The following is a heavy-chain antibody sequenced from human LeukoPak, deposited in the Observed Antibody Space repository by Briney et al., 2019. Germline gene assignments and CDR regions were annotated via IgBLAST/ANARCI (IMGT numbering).Heavy chain of an antibody. D-gene: IGHD3-10*01. V-gene: IGHV3-23*01. CDR2: ISGSGGST. Sequence: GGSLRLSCAASGFTFSSYAMSWVRQAPGKGLEWVPAISGSGGSTYYADSVKGRFTISRDNSKNTLYLQMNSLRAEDTAVYYCAKALEYYGSGPGDVWGKGTTVTVSS. J-gene: IGHJ6*04. CDR3: AKALEYYGSGPGDV. CDR1: GFTFSSYA.